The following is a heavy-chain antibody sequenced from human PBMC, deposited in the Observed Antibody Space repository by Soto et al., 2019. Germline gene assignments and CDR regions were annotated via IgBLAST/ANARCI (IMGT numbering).Heavy chain of an antibody. CDR3: AKDVGESHYYDSSGYYSYYYGMDV. V-gene: IGHV3-30*18. Sequence: QVQLVESGGGVVQPGRSLRLSCAASGFTFSSYGMHWVRQAPGKGLEWVAVISYDGSNKYYADSVKGRFTISRDNSKNTLYLQMNSLRAEDTAVYYCAKDVGESHYYDSSGYYSYYYGMDVWGQGTTVTVSS. J-gene: IGHJ6*02. CDR2: ISYDGSNK. D-gene: IGHD3-22*01. CDR1: GFTFSSYG.